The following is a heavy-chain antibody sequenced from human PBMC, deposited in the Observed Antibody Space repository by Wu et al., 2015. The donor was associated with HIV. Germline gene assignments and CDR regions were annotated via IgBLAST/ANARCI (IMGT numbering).Heavy chain of an antibody. D-gene: IGHD6-19*01. CDR3: ARKEYSSGWHTGENWFDP. CDR2: INPNSGGT. CDR1: GYTFTGYY. J-gene: IGHJ5*02. V-gene: IGHV1-2*02. Sequence: QVQLVQSGAEVKKPGASVKVSCKASGYTFTGYYMHWVRQAPGQGLEWMGWINPNSGGTNYAQKFQGRVTMTRDTSISTAYMELSRLRSDDTAVYYCARKEYSSGWHTGENWFDPWGQGTLVTVSS.